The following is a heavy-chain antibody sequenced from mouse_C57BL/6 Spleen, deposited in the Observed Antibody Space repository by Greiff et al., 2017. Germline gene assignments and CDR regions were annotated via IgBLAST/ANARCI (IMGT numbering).Heavy chain of an antibody. D-gene: IGHD1-1*01. CDR1: GYAFSSYW. CDR2: LYPGDGDT. J-gene: IGHJ4*01. Sequence: QVQLKESGAELVKPGASVKISCKASGYAFSSYWMNWVKQRPGTGLEWIGQLYPGDGDTNYNGKFKCKATLTADKSSSTAYMLLSSLTSEDSAVYCGANYYGSSYGDAMDYGGQGTAGTVSS. V-gene: IGHV1-80*01. CDR3: ANYYGSSYGDAMDY.